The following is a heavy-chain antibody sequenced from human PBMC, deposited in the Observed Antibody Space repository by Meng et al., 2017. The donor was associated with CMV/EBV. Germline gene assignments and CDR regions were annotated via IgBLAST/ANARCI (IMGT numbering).Heavy chain of an antibody. Sequence: ESLKISCAVYGGSFSGYYWSWIRQPPGKGLEWIGEINHSGSTNYNPSLKSRVTISVDTSKNQFSLKLSSVTAADTAVYYCARSKWIFIPFDLWGRGTLVTVSS. D-gene: IGHD3-3*01. CDR2: INHSGST. CDR1: GGSFSGYY. V-gene: IGHV4-34*01. CDR3: ARSKWIFIPFDL. J-gene: IGHJ2*01.